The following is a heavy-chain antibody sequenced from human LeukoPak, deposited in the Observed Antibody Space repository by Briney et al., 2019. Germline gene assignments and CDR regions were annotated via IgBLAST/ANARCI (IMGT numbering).Heavy chain of an antibody. J-gene: IGHJ6*02. D-gene: IGHD4-17*01. CDR3: TTSPYGDWYQNVLDV. V-gene: IGHV3-15*01. CDR2: IKSKTDGGTT. Sequence: GGSLRLSCAASGFTFTNAWMCWVRQAPGKGLEWVGRIKSKTDGGTTDFAAPVKDRFTISRDDSKNTLYLQMNSLETEDTAVYYCTTSPYGDWYQNVLDVWGQGTTVTVSS. CDR1: GFTFTNAW.